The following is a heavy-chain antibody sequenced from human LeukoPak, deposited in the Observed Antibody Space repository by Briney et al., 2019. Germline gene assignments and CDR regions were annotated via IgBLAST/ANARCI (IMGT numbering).Heavy chain of an antibody. V-gene: IGHV4-38-2*02. CDR1: GYSISSGYY. CDR3: ARVWYYYDSSGYLDY. CDR2: IYHSGST. D-gene: IGHD3-22*01. J-gene: IGHJ4*02. Sequence: SETLSLTCTVSGYSISSGYYWGWIRQPPGKGLEWIGSIYHSGSTYYNPSLKSRVTISVDTSKNQFSLKLSSVTAADTAVYYCARVWYYYDSSGYLDYWGQGTLVTVSS.